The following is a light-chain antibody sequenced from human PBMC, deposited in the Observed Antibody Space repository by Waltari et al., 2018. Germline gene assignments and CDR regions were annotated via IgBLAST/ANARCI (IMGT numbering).Light chain of an antibody. CDR2: EVN. CDR3: GSYTTSSRDYV. J-gene: IGLJ1*01. CDR1: STDIGGYHY. Sequence: QSALTQPASVSGSPGQSITISCTGTSTDIGGYHYVSWYQQYPGKAPKLMIYEVNNRLSEVSNRFSGSKSGNTASLTISGLQAEDEADYYCGSYTTSSRDYVFGTGTKVTVL. V-gene: IGLV2-14*01.